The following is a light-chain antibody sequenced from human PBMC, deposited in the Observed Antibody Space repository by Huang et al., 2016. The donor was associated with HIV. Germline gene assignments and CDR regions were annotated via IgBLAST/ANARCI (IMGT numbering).Light chain of an antibody. CDR2: GAS. CDR1: QGISNS. V-gene: IGKV1-NL1*01. J-gene: IGKJ1*01. CDR3: QQYFSALWT. Sequence: DIQMTQSPSSLSASVADRDTITCRASQGISNSLAWYQQKTGKPPRLLVSGASKLESGVPSRFSGSGSGTDYTLTISSLQPEDFATYYCQQYFSALWTFGQGTKV.